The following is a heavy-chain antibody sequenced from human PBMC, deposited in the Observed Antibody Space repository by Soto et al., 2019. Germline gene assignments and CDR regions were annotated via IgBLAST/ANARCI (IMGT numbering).Heavy chain of an antibody. CDR3: AKDFLGYCISTSCYPFDY. V-gene: IGHV3-30*18. CDR2: ISYDGSNK. CDR1: GFTFSSYG. D-gene: IGHD2-2*01. Sequence: QVQLVESGGGVVQPGRSLRVSCAASGFTFSSYGMHWVRQAPGKGLEWVAVISYDGSNKYYADSVKGRFTISRDNSKNTLYLQMNSLRAEDTAVYYCAKDFLGYCISTSCYPFDYWGQGTLVTVSS. J-gene: IGHJ4*02.